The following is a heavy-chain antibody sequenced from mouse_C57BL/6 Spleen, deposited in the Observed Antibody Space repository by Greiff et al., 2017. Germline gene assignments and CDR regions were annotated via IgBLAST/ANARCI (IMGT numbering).Heavy chain of an antibody. Sequence: QVQLKQSGAELVRPGTSVKVSCKASGYAFTNYLIEWVKQRPGQGLEWIGVINPGSGGTNYNEKFKGKATLTADKSSSTAYMQLSSLTSEDSAVYFCARSGGVLLRFDYWGQGTTLTVSS. CDR2: INPGSGGT. CDR1: GYAFTNYL. CDR3: ARSGGVLLRFDY. V-gene: IGHV1-54*01. J-gene: IGHJ2*01. D-gene: IGHD1-1*01.